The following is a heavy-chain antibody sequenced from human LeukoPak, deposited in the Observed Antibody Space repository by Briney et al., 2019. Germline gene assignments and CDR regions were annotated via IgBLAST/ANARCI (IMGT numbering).Heavy chain of an antibody. Sequence: GGSLRLSCAASGFTFSSYAMHWVRQAPGKGLEWVAVISYDGSNKYYADSVKGRFTISRDNSKNTLYLQMNSLRAEDTAVYYCARSALPYCSGGSCYYFDYWGQGTLVTVSS. V-gene: IGHV3-30*04. CDR2: ISYDGSNK. J-gene: IGHJ4*02. CDR3: ARSALPYCSGGSCYYFDY. D-gene: IGHD2-15*01. CDR1: GFTFSSYA.